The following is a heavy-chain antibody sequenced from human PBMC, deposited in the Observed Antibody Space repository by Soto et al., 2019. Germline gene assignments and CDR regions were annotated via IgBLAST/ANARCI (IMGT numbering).Heavy chain of an antibody. Sequence: ASVKVSCKASGYTFTSYDINWVRQATGQGLEWMGWMNPNSGNTGYAQKFQGRVTMTRNTSISTAYMELSSLRSEDTAVYYWARGGLRSRVRWYLDSSWFDPWGQGTLVTVSS. CDR3: ARGGLRSRVRWYLDSSWFDP. D-gene: IGHD3-22*01. CDR2: MNPNSGNT. J-gene: IGHJ5*02. CDR1: GYTFTSYD. V-gene: IGHV1-8*01.